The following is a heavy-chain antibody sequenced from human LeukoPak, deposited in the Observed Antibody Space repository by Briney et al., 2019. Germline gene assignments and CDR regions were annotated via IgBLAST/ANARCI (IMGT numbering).Heavy chain of an antibody. Sequence: ASVKVSCKASGYTFTGYYMHWVRQAPGQGLEWMGWINPNSGGTNYAQKFQGRVTMTRDTSISTAYMELSRLRSDDTAEYYCATLEYSSSSGHYYYYYMDVWGKGTTVTVSS. V-gene: IGHV1-2*02. CDR3: ATLEYSSSSGHYYYYYMDV. CDR1: GYTFTGYY. J-gene: IGHJ6*03. CDR2: INPNSGGT. D-gene: IGHD6-6*01.